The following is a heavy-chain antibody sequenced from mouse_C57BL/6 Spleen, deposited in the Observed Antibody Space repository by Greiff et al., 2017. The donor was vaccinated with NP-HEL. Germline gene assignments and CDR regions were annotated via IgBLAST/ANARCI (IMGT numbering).Heavy chain of an antibody. CDR3: ARGGWDHAMDY. D-gene: IGHD4-1*01. V-gene: IGHV1-19*01. CDR1: GYTFTDYY. CDR2: INPYNGGT. Sequence: VQLKESGPVLVKPGTSVKMSCKASGYTFTDYYMNWVKQSHGKSLEWIGVINPYNGGTSYNQKFKGKATLTVDKSSSTAYMELNSLTSEDSAVYYCARGGWDHAMDYWGQGTSVTVSS. J-gene: IGHJ4*01.